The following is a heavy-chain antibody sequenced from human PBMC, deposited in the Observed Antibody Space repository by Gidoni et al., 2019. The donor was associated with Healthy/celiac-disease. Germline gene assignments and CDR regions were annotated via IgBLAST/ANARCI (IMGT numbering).Heavy chain of an antibody. J-gene: IGHJ4*02. Sequence: QVQLQEPGPGLVKPSQTLSLTCTVSGGSISSGSYYWSWIRQPAGKGLEWIGRIYTSGSTNYNPSLKSRVTISVDTSKNQFSLKLSSVTAADTAVYYCARDPYDVGPDYWGQGTLVTVSS. V-gene: IGHV4-61*02. CDR1: GGSISSGSYY. CDR3: ARDPYDVGPDY. D-gene: IGHD3-22*01. CDR2: IYTSGST.